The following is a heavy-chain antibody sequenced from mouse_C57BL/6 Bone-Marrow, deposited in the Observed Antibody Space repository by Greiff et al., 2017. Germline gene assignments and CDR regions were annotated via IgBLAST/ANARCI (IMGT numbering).Heavy chain of an antibody. CDR1: GFTFSSYG. CDR3: ARQFYYGSSWWYFDV. D-gene: IGHD1-1*01. J-gene: IGHJ1*03. V-gene: IGHV5-6*01. Sequence: EVKLMESGGDLVKPGGSLKLSCAASGFTFSSYGMSWVRQTPDKRLEWVATISSCGSYTYYPDSVKGRFTISRDNAKNTLYLQMSSLKSEDTAMYYCARQFYYGSSWWYFDVWGTGTTVTVSS. CDR2: ISSCGSYT.